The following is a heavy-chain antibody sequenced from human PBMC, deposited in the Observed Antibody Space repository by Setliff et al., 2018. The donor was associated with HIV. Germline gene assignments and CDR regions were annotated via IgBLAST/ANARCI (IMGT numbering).Heavy chain of an antibody. CDR2: ISGSGTET. J-gene: IGHJ6*04. V-gene: IGHV3-21*04. Sequence: PGGSLRLSCETSGFPFDNFGFHWVRQAPGRGLEWVSFISGSGTETHYGHAVKGRFTVSRDNRKNAMYLQMNSLRAEDTAVYYCARPTGVWGKGTTVTVSS. CDR3: ARPTGV. CDR1: GFPFDNFG. D-gene: IGHD4-17*01.